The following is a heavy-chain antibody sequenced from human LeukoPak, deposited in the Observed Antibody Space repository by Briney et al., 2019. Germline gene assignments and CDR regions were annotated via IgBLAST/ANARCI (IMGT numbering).Heavy chain of an antibody. CDR1: GYTFTSYG. Sequence: SVKVSCKASGYTFTSYGISWVRQAPGQGLEWMGGIIPIFGTANYAQKFQGRVTITTDESTSTAYTELSSLRSEDTAVYYCARGLSSGWYGTFGYWGQGTLVTVSS. J-gene: IGHJ4*02. V-gene: IGHV1-69*05. CDR2: IIPIFGTA. CDR3: ARGLSSGWYGTFGY. D-gene: IGHD6-19*01.